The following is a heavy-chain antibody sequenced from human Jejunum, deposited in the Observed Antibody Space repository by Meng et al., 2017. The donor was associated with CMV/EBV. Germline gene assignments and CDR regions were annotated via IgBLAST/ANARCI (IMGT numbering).Heavy chain of an antibody. D-gene: IGHD2-15*01. CDR3: ARPSGFCSGGHCYPDY. J-gene: IGHJ4*02. V-gene: IGHV7-4-1*02. CDR1: FRFTTNA. Sequence: FRFTTNATTCVLPAPGQRREWMGWINTVTRNPTYAQGCRGRFFFSLYPSVSTVYLQINSLEAADTAVYYCARPSGFCSGGHCYPDYWGQGTLVTVSS. CDR2: INTVTRNP.